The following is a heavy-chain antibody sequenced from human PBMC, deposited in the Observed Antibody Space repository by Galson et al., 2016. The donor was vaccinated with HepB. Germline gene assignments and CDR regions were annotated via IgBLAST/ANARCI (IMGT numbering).Heavy chain of an antibody. CDR3: ARGYCSAAACYSKGPAYFDL. D-gene: IGHD2-15*01. V-gene: IGHV4-34*01. CDR2: ITHSKII. Sequence: ETLYLTCAVYGVSFNDYYWTWLRQPPGKRLEWIGEITHSKIINYNPSLKSRVAMSVDPSKNPFSLRLTSMTAADTAVYYCARGYCSAAACYSKGPAYFDLWGQGTRVSVSS. CDR1: GVSFNDYY. J-gene: IGHJ4*02.